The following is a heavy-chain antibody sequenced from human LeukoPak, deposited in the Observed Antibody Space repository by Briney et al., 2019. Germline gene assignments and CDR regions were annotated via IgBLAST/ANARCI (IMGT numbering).Heavy chain of an antibody. V-gene: IGHV3-66*01. CDR1: GFTLSSNY. CDR2: IYSGGST. CDR3: ARDWVRSGSGWRTGSGFDY. Sequence: GGSLRLSCAASGFTLSSNYMSWVCQAPGKGVEWVSVIYSGGSTYYADSVKGRFTISRDNSKNTLYLQIKRLRAEDTAVYYCARDWVRSGSGWRTGSGFDYWGQGTLVTGSS. J-gene: IGHJ4*02. D-gene: IGHD6-19*01.